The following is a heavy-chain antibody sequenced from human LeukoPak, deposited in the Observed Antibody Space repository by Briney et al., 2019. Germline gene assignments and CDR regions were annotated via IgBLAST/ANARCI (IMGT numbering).Heavy chain of an antibody. CDR1: GGSISSSSYY. CDR3: AKRATTNFDY. J-gene: IGHJ4*02. CDR2: IYYSGST. D-gene: IGHD1-1*01. Sequence: SETLSLTCTVSGGSISSSSYYWGWIRQPPGKGLEWIGSIYYSGSTYYNPSLKSRVTISVDTSKNQFSLKQSSVTAAETAVYYCAKRATTNFDYWGQGTLVTVSS. V-gene: IGHV4-39*01.